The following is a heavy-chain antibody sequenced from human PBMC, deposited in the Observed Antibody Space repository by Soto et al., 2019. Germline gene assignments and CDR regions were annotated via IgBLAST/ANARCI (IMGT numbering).Heavy chain of an antibody. D-gene: IGHD2-15*01. J-gene: IGHJ6*02. CDR1: GYTFTIYG. V-gene: IGHV1-18*01. CDR3: GSCPGSYYYYGMDV. CDR2: ISPDNGNT. Sequence: ASVKVSCKASGYTFTIYGINWVRQAPGQGLEWMGWISPDNGNTNYAQKLQGRVTMTTDTSTSTAYMELRSLRSDDTAVYYCGSCPGSYYYYGMDVWGQGTTVTVSS.